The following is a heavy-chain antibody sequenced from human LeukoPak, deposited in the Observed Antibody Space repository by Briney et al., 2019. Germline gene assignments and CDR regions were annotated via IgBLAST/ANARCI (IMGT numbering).Heavy chain of an antibody. CDR2: INSDGSTT. V-gene: IGHV3-74*01. J-gene: IGHJ4*02. CDR1: GFTFSSHW. Sequence: GGSLRLSCAASGFTFSSHWMHWVRQAPGKGLVWVSRINSDGSTTTYADSVKGRFTISRDNAKNTLYVLVNSLRAEDTAVYYCVRESCSGGSCYLFDCWGQGTLVTVSS. CDR3: VRESCSGGSCYLFDC. D-gene: IGHD2-15*01.